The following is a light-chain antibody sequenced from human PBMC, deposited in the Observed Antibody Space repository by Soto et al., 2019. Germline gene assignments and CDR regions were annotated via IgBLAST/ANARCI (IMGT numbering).Light chain of an antibody. V-gene: IGKV3-15*01. J-gene: IGKJ1*01. CDR1: QSVSSN. CDR3: QQYNNWPPWT. CDR2: GES. Sequence: EIVMTQSPATLSVSPGERATLSCRASQSVSSNFAWYQQKPGQAQRLLIYGESTRATGIPARFSGSGSGTEFTLTISSLQSEDFEVYYCQQYNNWPPWTFGQGTKVEIK.